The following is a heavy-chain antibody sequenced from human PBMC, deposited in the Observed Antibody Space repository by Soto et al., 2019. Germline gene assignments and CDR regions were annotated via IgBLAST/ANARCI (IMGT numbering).Heavy chain of an antibody. V-gene: IGHV1-3*01. CDR1: GYTFTSYA. CDR2: INAGNGNT. D-gene: IGHD3-3*01. CDR3: ARGPRFLEWLSYFDY. J-gene: IGHJ4*02. Sequence: ASVKVSCKASGYTFTSYAMHWVRQAPGQRLEWMGWINAGNGNTKYSQKFQGRVTITRDTSASTAYMELSSLRSEDTAVYYCARGPRFLEWLSYFDYWGQGTLVTVSS.